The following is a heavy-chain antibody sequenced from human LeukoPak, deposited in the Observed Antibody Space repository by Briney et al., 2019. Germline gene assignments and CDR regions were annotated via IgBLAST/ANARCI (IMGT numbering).Heavy chain of an antibody. V-gene: IGHV4-34*01. CDR2: INHRGST. CDR1: GGSFSGYY. CDR3: ARLYYDFWSGYSDNNDY. Sequence: NPSETLSLTCAVYGGSFSGYYWSWIRQPPGKGLEWIGEINHRGSTNYNPSLKSRVTISVDTSKNQFSLKLSSVTAADTAVYYCARLYYDFWSGYSDNNDYWGQGTLVTVSS. J-gene: IGHJ4*02. D-gene: IGHD3-3*01.